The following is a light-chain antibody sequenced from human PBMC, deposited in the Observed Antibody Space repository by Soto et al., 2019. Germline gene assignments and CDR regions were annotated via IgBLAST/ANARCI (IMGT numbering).Light chain of an antibody. V-gene: IGKV3-15*01. CDR3: QQYGSSPHT. J-gene: IGKJ2*01. CDR1: QRLSSN. CDR2: GAS. Sequence: EIVLTQSPVTLSVSPGERVTLSCRASQRLSSNLAWYQQRPGQAPRLLIYGASIRATDIPARFIGSGSGTELTLTISSLQSEDFAVYYCQQYGSSPHTFGQGTKVDI.